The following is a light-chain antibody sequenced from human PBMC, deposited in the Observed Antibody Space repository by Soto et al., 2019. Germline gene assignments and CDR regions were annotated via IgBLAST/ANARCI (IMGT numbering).Light chain of an antibody. CDR3: QQRSNWPEYT. J-gene: IGKJ2*01. CDR1: QSVSNS. Sequence: EIVLTQSPATLSLSPGERATLSCRASQSVSNSLAWYQQKPGQAPRLLIYDASTRATGIPARFSGSGSGTDFTLTISSLEPEDFAIYYCQQRSNWPEYTFGQGTKLEIK. CDR2: DAS. V-gene: IGKV3-11*01.